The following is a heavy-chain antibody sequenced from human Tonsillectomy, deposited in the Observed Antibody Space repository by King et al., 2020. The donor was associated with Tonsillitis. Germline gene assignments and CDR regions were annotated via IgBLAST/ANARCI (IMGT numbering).Heavy chain of an antibody. CDR3: ARAQVVAARATFYYGMDV. V-gene: IGHV4-59*01. D-gene: IGHD2-15*01. CDR2: IYYSGST. Sequence: QLQEPGPGLVKPSETLSLTCTVSGGSISSYYWSWIRQPPGKGLEWIGYIYYSGSTNYNPSLKSRVTISVDTSKNQFSLKLSSVTAADTAVYYCARAQVVAARATFYYGMDVWGQGTTVTVSS. J-gene: IGHJ6*02. CDR1: GGSISSYY.